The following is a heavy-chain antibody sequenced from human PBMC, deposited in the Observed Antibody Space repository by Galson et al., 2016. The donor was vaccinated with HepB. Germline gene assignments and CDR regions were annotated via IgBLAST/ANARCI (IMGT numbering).Heavy chain of an antibody. V-gene: IGHV3-74*01. CDR3: ARAPLEMATIQRGYFDY. J-gene: IGHJ4*02. CDR2: ITIDGSTT. CDR1: GFSFSSYG. D-gene: IGHD5-24*01. Sequence: SLRLSCATSGFSFSSYGMHWVRQAPGKGLEWVSHITIDGSTTTYADSVKGRFTISRDNSKNTLYLQMNSLRAEDTAVYYCARAPLEMATIQRGYFDYWGQGTLVTVSS.